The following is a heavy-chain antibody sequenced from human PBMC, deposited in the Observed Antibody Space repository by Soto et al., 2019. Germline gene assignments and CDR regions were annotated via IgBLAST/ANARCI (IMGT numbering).Heavy chain of an antibody. D-gene: IGHD5-18*01. J-gene: IGHJ4*02. Sequence: EVQLLESGGGLVQPGGTLTLSCAASGFTLSHYWMHWVRQVPGRGLVWVSRLNYDGSSTHYADSVRGRFTISRDNAKNTLYLQMSSLRVEDTAIYYCVRSSFGSFDYWGQGTVVTVSS. CDR3: VRSSFGSFDY. CDR2: LNYDGSST. V-gene: IGHV3-74*01. CDR1: GFTLSHYW.